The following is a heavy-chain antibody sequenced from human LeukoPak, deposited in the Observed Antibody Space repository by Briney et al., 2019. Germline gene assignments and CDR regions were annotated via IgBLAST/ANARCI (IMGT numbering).Heavy chain of an antibody. CDR2: TNLDGRST. CDR1: GFTFSNYW. V-gene: IGHV3-74*01. J-gene: IGHJ6*03. CDR3: ARAAIAAARIYYYMDV. D-gene: IGHD6-13*01. Sequence: GGSLRLSCVASGFTFSNYWIHWVRQVPGKGLVWVSRTNLDGRSTTYADSVKGRFTISRDNAKNTLYLQMNSLRAEDTAVYYCARAAIAAARIYYYMDVWGKGTTVTVSS.